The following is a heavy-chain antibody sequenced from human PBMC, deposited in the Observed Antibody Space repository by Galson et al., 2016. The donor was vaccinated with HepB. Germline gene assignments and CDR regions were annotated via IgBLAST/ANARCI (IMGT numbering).Heavy chain of an antibody. CDR2: MNPNSGNT. V-gene: IGHV1-8*01. CDR3: VPHLTETPDYFHF. Sequence: SVKVSCKASGSTLTSYDIDWVRQATGQGLEWMGWMNPNSGNTGCAQKFQGRVTMTRDNSINTAYMELGGLRSEDTAVYYCVPHLTETPDYFHFWGQGTLVTVSS. D-gene: IGHD1-20*01. J-gene: IGHJ4*02. CDR1: GSTLTSYD.